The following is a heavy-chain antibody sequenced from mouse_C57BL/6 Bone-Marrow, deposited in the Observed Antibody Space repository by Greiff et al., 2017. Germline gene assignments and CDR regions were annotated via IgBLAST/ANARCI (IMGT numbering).Heavy chain of an antibody. V-gene: IGHV1-64*01. J-gene: IGHJ1*03. CDR3: ARDYFGSRCWYFDV. CDR1: GYTFTSYW. CDR2: IHPNSGST. D-gene: IGHD1-1*01. Sequence: QVQLQQPGAELVKPGASVKLSCKASGYTFTSYWMHWVKQRPGQGLEWIGIIHPNSGSTNYNEKFKSKATLTVDKSSSTAYMQLSSLTSGDSAVYDCARDYFGSRCWYFDVWGTGTTVTVSS.